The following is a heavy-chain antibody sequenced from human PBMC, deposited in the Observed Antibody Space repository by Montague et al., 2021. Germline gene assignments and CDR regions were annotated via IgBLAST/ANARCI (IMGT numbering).Heavy chain of an antibody. CDR3: ARRDSLDI. V-gene: IGHV3-9*01. CDR1: GFNFDNYA. CDR2: IKWNSGLI. Sequence: SLRLSCAASGFNFDNYATHWVRQAPGKGLEWVSGIKWNSGLIGYADSVKGRFTISRDNMKNSLYLQMNSLRAEDTAFYYCARRDSLDIWGQGTMVTVSS. J-gene: IGHJ3*02.